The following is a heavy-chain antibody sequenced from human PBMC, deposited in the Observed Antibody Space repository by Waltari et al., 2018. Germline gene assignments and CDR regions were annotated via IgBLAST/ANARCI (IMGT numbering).Heavy chain of an antibody. CDR2: LGPGDSDT. CDR1: GYSFTSYW. D-gene: IGHD3-16*01. V-gene: IGHV5-51*01. Sequence: EVQLVQSGAEVTKPGESLKISCKGSGYSFTSYWIGWVRQMPGKGLEWMGILGPGDSDTSYSPSFQGQGTISAGKSISTAYLQWSSLKAADTAMYYCARRMDDYVLDWFDPWGQGTLVTVSS. CDR3: ARRMDDYVLDWFDP. J-gene: IGHJ5*02.